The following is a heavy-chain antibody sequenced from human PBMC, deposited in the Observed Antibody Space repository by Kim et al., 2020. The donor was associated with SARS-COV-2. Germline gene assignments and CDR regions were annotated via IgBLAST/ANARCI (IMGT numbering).Heavy chain of an antibody. CDR1: GFTFIAYD. CDR3: VRDRMGGAFDM. Sequence: GGSLRLSCATSGFTFIAYDMNWVRQAPGKGLEWLSFITKSSTTIYYADSVEGRFTISRDNAKNSLFLQMNSLRDEDTALYYCVRDRMGGAFDMWGQGTMV. J-gene: IGHJ3*02. D-gene: IGHD3-16*01. V-gene: IGHV3-48*02. CDR2: ITKSSTTI.